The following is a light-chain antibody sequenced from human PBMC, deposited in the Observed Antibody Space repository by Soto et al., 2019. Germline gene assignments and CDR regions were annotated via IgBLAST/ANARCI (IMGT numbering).Light chain of an antibody. CDR2: PDS. CDR1: TLGDKY. V-gene: IGLV3-1*01. J-gene: IGLJ2*01. CDR3: HAWDSSTVV. Sequence: SYELTQPPSVSVSPGQTASITCSGDTLGDKYACWYQQKPGQSPVLVIYPDSKRRPGIPERFSGSDSENTATLTSSGTQAFGKGAYLCHAWDSSTVVLGVWTQRTV.